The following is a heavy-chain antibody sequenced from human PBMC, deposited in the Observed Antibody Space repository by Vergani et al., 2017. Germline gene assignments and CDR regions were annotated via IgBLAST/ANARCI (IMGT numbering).Heavy chain of an antibody. CDR3: AEYSGRSGGCES. CDR1: GFTFGGYW. J-gene: IGHJ5*02. D-gene: IGHD5-18*01. V-gene: IGHV3-7*01. Sequence: EVQLVESGGGLVQPGGSLRLSCAASGFTFGGYWMTWVRQAPGKGLELVANIKLDGSEKNYVDSVRGRFTISRDDAKNSLYLQMNSLRGEDTAVYYCAEYSGRSGGCESWGQGTLVTVSS. CDR2: IKLDGSEK.